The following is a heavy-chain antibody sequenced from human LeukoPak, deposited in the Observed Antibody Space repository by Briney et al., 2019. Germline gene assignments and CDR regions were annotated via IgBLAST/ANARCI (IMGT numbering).Heavy chain of an antibody. V-gene: IGHV3-30*04. J-gene: IGHJ6*03. CDR1: GFTFSSYA. CDR2: ISYDGNNK. Sequence: GGSLRLSCAASGFTFSSYAMHWVRQAPGKGLEWVAVISYDGNNKYYAESVKGRFTISRDNSKNTLYLQMNSLRAEDTAVYYCAKDSYDFDYMDVWGKGTTVTASS. CDR3: AKDSYDFDYMDV.